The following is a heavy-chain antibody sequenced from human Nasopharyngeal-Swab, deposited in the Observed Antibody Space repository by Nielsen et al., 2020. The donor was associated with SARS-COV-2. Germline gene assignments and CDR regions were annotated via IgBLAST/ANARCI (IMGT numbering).Heavy chain of an antibody. Sequence: GESLKTSCAASGFTFSGYAMNWVRQAPGKGLEWVSGISGTGDDTYYADSVKGRFTISRDRSKNTLYLQMNSLRAEDTAVYYCAKDSGAGFCNDGSCFPTNHWGQGTRVTVSS. CDR3: AKDSGAGFCNDGSCFPTNH. CDR1: GFTFSGYA. D-gene: IGHD2-15*01. V-gene: IGHV3-23*01. J-gene: IGHJ5*02. CDR2: ISGTGDDT.